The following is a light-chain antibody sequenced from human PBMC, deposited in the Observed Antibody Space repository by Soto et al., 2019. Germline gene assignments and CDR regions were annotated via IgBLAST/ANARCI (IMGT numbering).Light chain of an antibody. Sequence: QSVLTQPASVPGSPGQSITISCTGSSSDVVNYNYVSWYQQHPGKAPKLMIYEVSNRPSGVSNRFSGSKSGNTASLTISGLQAEDEAIYYCSSYTSGSTPWVFGGGTKLTVL. V-gene: IGLV2-14*01. CDR3: SSYTSGSTPWV. J-gene: IGLJ3*02. CDR1: SSDVVNYNY. CDR2: EVS.